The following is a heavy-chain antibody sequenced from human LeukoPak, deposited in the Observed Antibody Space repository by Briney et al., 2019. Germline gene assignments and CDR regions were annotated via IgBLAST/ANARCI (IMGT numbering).Heavy chain of an antibody. J-gene: IGHJ3*02. Sequence: SETLSLTCTVSGGSISSYYWSWIRQPPGKGLEWIGYIYYSGSTNYNPPLKSRVTISVDTSKNQFSLKLSSVPAADTAVYYCARHSTIFGVVIIGVDHDAFDIWGQGTMVTVSS. CDR1: GGSISSYY. D-gene: IGHD3-3*01. V-gene: IGHV4-59*08. CDR2: IYYSGST. CDR3: ARHSTIFGVVIIGVDHDAFDI.